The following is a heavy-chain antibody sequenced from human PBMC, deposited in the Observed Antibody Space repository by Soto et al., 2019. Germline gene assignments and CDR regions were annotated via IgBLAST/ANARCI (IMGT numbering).Heavy chain of an antibody. J-gene: IGHJ4*02. V-gene: IGHV1-69*13. CDR3: ARGRGRGSSYGPTMKTASDY. D-gene: IGHD5-18*01. CDR2: IIPIFGTA. Sequence: SVQVSCKASRGTFSSYAIIWVRQDPGQGLEWMGGIIPIFGTANYAQKFQGRATITADESTSTAYMELSSLRSEDTAVYYCARGRGRGSSYGPTMKTASDYWGQGTLVTVSS. CDR1: RGTFSSYA.